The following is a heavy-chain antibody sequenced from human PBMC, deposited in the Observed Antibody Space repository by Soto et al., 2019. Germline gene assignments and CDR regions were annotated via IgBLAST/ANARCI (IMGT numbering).Heavy chain of an antibody. CDR1: GYTFTSYA. CDR2: ISAGNGNT. CDR3: ARRYSSSWSDAFDI. D-gene: IGHD6-13*01. Sequence: QVQLVQSGAEVKKPGASVKVSCKASGYTFTSYAMHWVRQAPGQRLEWMGWISAGNGNTKYSQKFQGRVTITRDTSASTAYMELSSLRSEDTAVYYCARRYSSSWSDAFDIWGQGTMVTVSS. V-gene: IGHV1-3*01. J-gene: IGHJ3*02.